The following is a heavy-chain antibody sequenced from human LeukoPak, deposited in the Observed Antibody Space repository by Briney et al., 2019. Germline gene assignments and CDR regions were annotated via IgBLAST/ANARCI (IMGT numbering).Heavy chain of an antibody. D-gene: IGHD3-16*01. CDR3: ARDLRFFDI. CDR1: GYTFINYY. J-gene: IGHJ3*02. V-gene: IGHV1-46*01. Sequence: ASVKVSCKASGYTFINYYIHWVRQAPGQGLEWMGIINPSGGGTTFAQRFQGRVTITRDTSTGTVYMELSSLRSEDTAVYYCARDLRFFDIWGQGTMVTVSS. CDR2: INPSGGGT.